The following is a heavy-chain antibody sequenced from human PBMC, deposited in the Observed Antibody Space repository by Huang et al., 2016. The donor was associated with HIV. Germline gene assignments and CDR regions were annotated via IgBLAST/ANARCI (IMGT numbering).Heavy chain of an antibody. Sequence: QVQLVQSRAEVKKPGASVQVSCKVSEYTLTELSIHWVRQPAGKGLEWMGGFDPEIGETIYAQKVQGRVTMTENTATETAFMELSGLRPEDTAVYYCATGFDVFFDFWGQGTLVTVSS. V-gene: IGHV1-24*01. D-gene: IGHD3-9*01. CDR1: EYTLTELS. CDR2: FDPEIGET. J-gene: IGHJ4*02. CDR3: ATGFDVFFDF.